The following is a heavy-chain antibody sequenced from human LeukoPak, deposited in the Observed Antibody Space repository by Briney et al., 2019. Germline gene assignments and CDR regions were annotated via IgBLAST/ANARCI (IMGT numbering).Heavy chain of an antibody. D-gene: IGHD6-19*01. CDR3: ARGRKQWLVLYYFDY. CDR2: INHSGST. Sequence: SETLPLTCAVYGGSFSGYYWSWIRQPPGKGLEWIGEINHSGSTNYNPSLKSRVTISVDTSKNQFSLKLSSVTAADTAVYYCARGRKQWLVLYYFDYWGQGTLVTVSS. CDR1: GGSFSGYY. V-gene: IGHV4-34*01. J-gene: IGHJ4*02.